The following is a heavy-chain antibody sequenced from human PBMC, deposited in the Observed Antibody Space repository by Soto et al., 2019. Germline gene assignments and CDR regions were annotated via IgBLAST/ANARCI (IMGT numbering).Heavy chain of an antibody. CDR2: LNASDGDT. J-gene: IGHJ4*02. CDR3: ARGRTTGTRKDSVDY. CDR1: GYTFTNYA. Sequence: ASVKVSCKASGYTFTNYAVHWLRQAPGQGLEWMGRLNASDGDTNYAQKFQDRVTMTRDTSTSTVYMELSSLRSEDTAVYYCARGRTTGTRKDSVDYWGQGTLVTVSS. D-gene: IGHD1-1*01. V-gene: IGHV1-46*03.